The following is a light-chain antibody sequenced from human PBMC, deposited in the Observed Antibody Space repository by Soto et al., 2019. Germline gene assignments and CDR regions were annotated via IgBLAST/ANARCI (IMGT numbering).Light chain of an antibody. CDR1: SSDVGSYNL. CDR2: EAT. V-gene: IGLV2-23*01. Sequence: QSVLTQPASVSGSPGQSITISCTGTSSDVGSYNLVSWYQQHPGKAPKLMIYEATKRPSGVSNRFSGSKSGNTASMTISGLQAEDEADYYCCSYARSSTAVFGGGTKLTVL. J-gene: IGLJ3*02. CDR3: CSYARSSTAV.